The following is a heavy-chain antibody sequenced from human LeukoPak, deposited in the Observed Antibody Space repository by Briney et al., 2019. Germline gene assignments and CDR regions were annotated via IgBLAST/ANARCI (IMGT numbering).Heavy chain of an antibody. D-gene: IGHD2-21*01. CDR1: GYTFTGYY. CDR2: INPNSGGT. Sequence: GASVKVSCKASGYTFTGYYMHWVRQAPGQGLEWMGWINPNSGGTNYAQKFQGRVTMTRDTSISTAYKELSRLRSDDTAVYYCATLEKWAYCGGDCYSHDAFDIWGQGTMVTVSS. J-gene: IGHJ3*02. V-gene: IGHV1-2*02. CDR3: ATLEKWAYCGGDCYSHDAFDI.